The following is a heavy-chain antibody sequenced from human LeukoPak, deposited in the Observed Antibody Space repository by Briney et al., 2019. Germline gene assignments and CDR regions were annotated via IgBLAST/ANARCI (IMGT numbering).Heavy chain of an antibody. CDR2: IKQDGSER. J-gene: IGHJ5*02. CDR1: GFVYSAFW. V-gene: IGHV3-7*01. D-gene: IGHD3-22*01. Sequence: SGGSLRLSCAGSGFVYSAFWMSWVRQVPGKGLERVANIKQDGSERYYVDSVNGRFTISRDNAKNSLYLQMNGLRAEDTAVYYCARERHYYDSSGYYYLWGQGTLVTVSS. CDR3: ARERHYYDSSGYYYL.